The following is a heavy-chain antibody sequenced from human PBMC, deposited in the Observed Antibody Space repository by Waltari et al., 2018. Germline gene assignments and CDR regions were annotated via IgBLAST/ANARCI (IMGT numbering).Heavy chain of an antibody. CDR2: IYYSGST. CDR3: ARVTDPRGIAAAGRWFDP. V-gene: IGHV4-39*07. Sequence: QLQLQESGPGLVKPSETLSLTCTVSGGSISSSSYYWGWIRQPPGKGLEWIGSIYYSGSTYYNPSLKSRVTISVDTSKNQFSLKLSSVTAADTAVYYCARVTDPRGIAAAGRWFDPWGQGTLVTVSS. D-gene: IGHD6-13*01. CDR1: GGSISSSSYY. J-gene: IGHJ5*02.